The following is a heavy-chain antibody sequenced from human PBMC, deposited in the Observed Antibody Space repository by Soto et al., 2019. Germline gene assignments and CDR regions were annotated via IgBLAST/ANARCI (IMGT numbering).Heavy chain of an antibody. Sequence: SETLSLTCTVSGGSISSYYWSWIRQPPGKGLEWIGYIYYSGSTNYNPSLKSRVTISVDTSKNQFSLKLSSVTAADTAVYYCARRYYYGSGSYYNESWGQGTLVTVSS. CDR2: IYYSGST. D-gene: IGHD3-10*01. V-gene: IGHV4-59*08. CDR1: GGSISSYY. J-gene: IGHJ5*02. CDR3: ARRYYYGSGSYYNES.